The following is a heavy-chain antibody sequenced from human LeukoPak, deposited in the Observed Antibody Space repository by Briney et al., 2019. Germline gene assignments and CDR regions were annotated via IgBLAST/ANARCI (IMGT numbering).Heavy chain of an antibody. CDR1: GGSISSSSYY. Sequence: SETLSLTCTVSGGSISSSSYYWGWIRQPPGKGLEWIGSIYYSGSTYYNPSPKSRVTISVDTSKNQFSLKLSSVTAADTAVYYCARWGGDVDSINDHWGQGTLVTVSS. J-gene: IGHJ4*02. CDR2: IYYSGST. D-gene: IGHD2-21*02. CDR3: ARWGGDVDSINDH. V-gene: IGHV4-39*01.